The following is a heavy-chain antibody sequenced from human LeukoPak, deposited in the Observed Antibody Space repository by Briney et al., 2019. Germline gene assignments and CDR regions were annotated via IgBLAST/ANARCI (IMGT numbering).Heavy chain of an antibody. CDR1: GFTFSSYA. Sequence: SGGSLRLSCAASGFTFSSYAMSWVRQAPGKGLEWVSAISGSGGSTYYADSVKGRFTISRDNSKNTLYLQMNSLRAEDTAVYYCAKDVYSSSWYINAFDIWGQGTMVTVSS. D-gene: IGHD6-13*01. CDR2: ISGSGGST. J-gene: IGHJ3*02. V-gene: IGHV3-23*01. CDR3: AKDVYSSSWYINAFDI.